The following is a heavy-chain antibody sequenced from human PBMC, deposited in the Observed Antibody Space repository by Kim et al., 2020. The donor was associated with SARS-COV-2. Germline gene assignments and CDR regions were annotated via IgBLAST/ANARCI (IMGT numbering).Heavy chain of an antibody. Sequence: GGSLRLSCAASGFTFSSYEMNWVRQAPGKGLEWVSYISSSGSTIYYADSVRGRFTISRDNAKNSLSLQMNSLRAEDTAVYYCARGVYDSSGYSYPWGQGSLGTVSS. J-gene: IGHJ4*02. CDR3: ARGVYDSSGYSYP. D-gene: IGHD3-22*01. CDR2: ISSSGSTI. CDR1: GFTFSSYE. V-gene: IGHV3-48*03.